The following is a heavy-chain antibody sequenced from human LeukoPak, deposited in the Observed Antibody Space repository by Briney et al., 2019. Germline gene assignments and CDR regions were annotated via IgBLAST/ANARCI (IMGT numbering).Heavy chain of an antibody. CDR2: ISSSASTI. J-gene: IGHJ4*02. CDR3: ARGYCGGDCYYPLYFDS. Sequence: GGSLRLSCAASGFTFSEYYMSWIRQAPGKGLEWVSFISSSASTIYYADSVKGRFTISRDNAKNSLYLQMNSLRAEDTAVYYCARGYCGGDCYYPLYFDSWGQGTLVTVSS. V-gene: IGHV3-11*01. D-gene: IGHD2-21*02. CDR1: GFTFSEYY.